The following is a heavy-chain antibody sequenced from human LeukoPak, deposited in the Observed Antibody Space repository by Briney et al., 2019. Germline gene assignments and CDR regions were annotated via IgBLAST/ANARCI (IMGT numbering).Heavy chain of an antibody. V-gene: IGHV1-18*01. Sequence: ASVKVSRKASGYTFTSYGISWVRQAPGQGLEWMGWISAYNGNTNYAQKLQGRVTMTTDTSTSTAYMELRSLRSDDTAVYYCARVWDYDSSGYYPDYWGQGTLVTVSS. J-gene: IGHJ4*02. D-gene: IGHD3-22*01. CDR2: ISAYNGNT. CDR3: ARVWDYDSSGYYPDY. CDR1: GYTFTSYG.